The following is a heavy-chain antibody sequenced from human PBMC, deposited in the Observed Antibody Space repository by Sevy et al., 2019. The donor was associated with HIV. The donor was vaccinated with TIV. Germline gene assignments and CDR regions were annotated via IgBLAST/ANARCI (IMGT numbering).Heavy chain of an antibody. Sequence: GGYLRLSCAASGFSVSNSYMSWVRQAPGKELQWVSVIYSGDSTYYTDSVKGRFTISRDNSKNTLYPQMNSLRAEDTAVYYCARLSVYYYDSSGYYTTGHAFDIWGQGTMVTVSS. CDR2: IYSGDST. V-gene: IGHV3-53*01. CDR1: GFSVSNSY. J-gene: IGHJ3*02. CDR3: ARLSVYYYDSSGYYTTGHAFDI. D-gene: IGHD3-22*01.